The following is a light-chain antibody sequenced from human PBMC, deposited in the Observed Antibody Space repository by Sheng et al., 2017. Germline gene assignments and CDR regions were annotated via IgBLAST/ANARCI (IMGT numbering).Light chain of an antibody. J-gene: IGLJ1*01. CDR2: DVS. Sequence: QSALTQPASVSGSPGQSITISCTGTSSDGGGYKHVSWYQQHPGKAPKLIIYDVSNRPSGVSNRFSGSKSDNTASLTISGLQTEDEADYYCNSYTTTSTPFGTGTRVTVL. CDR1: SSDGGGYKH. V-gene: IGLV2-14*03. CDR3: NSYTTTSTP.